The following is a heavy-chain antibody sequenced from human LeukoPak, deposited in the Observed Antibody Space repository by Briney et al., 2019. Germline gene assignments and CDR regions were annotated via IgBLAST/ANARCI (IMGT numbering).Heavy chain of an antibody. D-gene: IGHD6-19*01. J-gene: IGHJ1*01. CDR3: ARAGYSSAWAFQY. V-gene: IGHV5-51*01. Sequence: GESLKISCKGSGYSFTSYWIGWVRQMPGKGLEWMGIIYPGDSDTRYSPSFQGQVTISVDKSISTAYLQWSSLKASDTAMYHCARAGYSSAWAFQYWGQGTLVTVSS. CDR2: IYPGDSDT. CDR1: GYSFTSYW.